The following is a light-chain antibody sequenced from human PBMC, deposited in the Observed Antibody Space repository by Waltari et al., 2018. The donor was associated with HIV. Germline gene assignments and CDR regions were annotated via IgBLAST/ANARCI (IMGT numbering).Light chain of an antibody. J-gene: IGLJ2*01. V-gene: IGLV2-14*03. CDR1: TGDVGGATF. CDR3: SSYTSSGPRYVL. CDR2: NVN. Sequence: QSALPQPASVSGSPGQSITISCTGTTGDVGGATFASWHQQHPGKAPKPIIYNVNTRPSGVSIRFSGSRSANTAALTISGLQAEDEADYFCSSYTSSGPRYVLFGGGTRLTVL.